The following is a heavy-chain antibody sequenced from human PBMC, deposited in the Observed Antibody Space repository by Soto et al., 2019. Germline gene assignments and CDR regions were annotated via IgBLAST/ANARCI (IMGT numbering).Heavy chain of an antibody. CDR3: ARWAVAGTSYYYYGMDV. CDR2: IDWDDDK. Sequence: ESGPTLVNPTQTLTLTCTFSGFSLSTSGMCVSWIRQPPGKALEWLALIDWDDDKYYSTSLKTRLTISKDTSENQVVLTMTNMDPVDTATYYCARWAVAGTSYYYYGMDVWGQGTTVTVSS. J-gene: IGHJ6*02. V-gene: IGHV2-70*01. CDR1: GFSLSTSGMC. D-gene: IGHD6-19*01.